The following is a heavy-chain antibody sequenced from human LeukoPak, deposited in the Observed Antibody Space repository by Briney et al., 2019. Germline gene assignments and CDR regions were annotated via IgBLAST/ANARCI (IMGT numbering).Heavy chain of an antibody. Sequence: GGSLRLSCAASGFTFSSYGMHWVRQAPGKGLEWVAFIRYDGSNKYYADSVKGRFTISRDNAKNSLYLQMNSLRAEDTAVYYCARDIGARESYWGQGTLVTVSS. J-gene: IGHJ4*02. CDR1: GFTFSSYG. CDR2: IRYDGSNK. D-gene: IGHD6-6*01. CDR3: ARDIGARESY. V-gene: IGHV3-30*02.